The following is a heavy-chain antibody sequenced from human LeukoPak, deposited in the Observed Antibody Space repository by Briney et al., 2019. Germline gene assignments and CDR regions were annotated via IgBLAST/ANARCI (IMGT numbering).Heavy chain of an antibody. CDR2: IKEDGTEK. Sequence: PGGSERLSCTASGFTFSTYWMTWIRQAPGRGLEWVANIKEDGTEKRYVDSVKGRFTISRDNAKNSLYLQMNSLRVEDTAVYYCARAQSAGLDVWGKGTTVTVSS. J-gene: IGHJ6*04. D-gene: IGHD1-14*01. CDR1: GFTFSTYW. CDR3: ARAQSAGLDV. V-gene: IGHV3-7*01.